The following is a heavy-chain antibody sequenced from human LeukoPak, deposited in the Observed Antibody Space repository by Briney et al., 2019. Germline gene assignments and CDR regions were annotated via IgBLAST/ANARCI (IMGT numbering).Heavy chain of an antibody. Sequence: SETLSLTCTVSGGSISSGSYYWSWLRQPAGKGLEWIGRIYTSGSTNYNPSLKSRVTISVDTSKNQFSLKLSSVTAADTAVYYCARDNPHAMYYYDSGDYWGQGTLVTVSS. CDR3: ARDNPHAMYYYDSGDY. V-gene: IGHV4-61*02. CDR2: IYTSGST. D-gene: IGHD3-22*01. CDR1: GGSISSGSYY. J-gene: IGHJ4*02.